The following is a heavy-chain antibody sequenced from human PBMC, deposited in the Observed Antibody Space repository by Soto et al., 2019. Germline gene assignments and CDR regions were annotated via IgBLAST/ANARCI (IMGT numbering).Heavy chain of an antibody. Sequence: SETLSLTCTVSVASLAGGGYDWSGFGRHPGKGLEWIGYIYYSGSTYYNPSLKSRVTISVDTSKNQFSLKLSSVTAADTAVYYCARLRITMVRGVDYWGQGTLVTVSS. V-gene: IGHV4-31*03. J-gene: IGHJ4*02. CDR1: VASLAGGGYD. CDR2: IYYSGST. D-gene: IGHD3-10*01. CDR3: ARLRITMVRGVDY.